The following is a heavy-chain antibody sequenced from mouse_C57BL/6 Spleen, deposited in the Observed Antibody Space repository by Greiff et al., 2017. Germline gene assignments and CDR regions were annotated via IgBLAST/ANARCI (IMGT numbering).Heavy chain of an antibody. CDR1: GFSLTSYG. J-gene: IGHJ1*03. Sequence: VKLMESGPGLVAPSQSLSITCTVSGFSLTSYGVSWVRQPPGKGLEWLGVIWGDGGTNNHSAPISRLSISKDNSKSQVFLILNSLQTDDTSTYYCARNYGSASYWYFGVWGTGSTVTVAT. V-gene: IGHV2-3*01. D-gene: IGHD1-1*01. CDR3: ARNYGSASYWYFGV. CDR2: IWGDGGT.